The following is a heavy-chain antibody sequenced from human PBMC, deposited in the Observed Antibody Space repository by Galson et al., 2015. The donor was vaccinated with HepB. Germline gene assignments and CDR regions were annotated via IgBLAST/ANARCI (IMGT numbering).Heavy chain of an antibody. Sequence: SVKVSCKASGYTFTSYDINWVRQATGRGLEWMGWMNPNSGNTGYAQKFQGRVTMTRNTSISTAYMELSSLRSEDTAVYYCARGGLYSSGPGAYYFDYWGQGTLVTVSS. V-gene: IGHV1-8*01. D-gene: IGHD6-19*01. CDR1: GYTFTSYD. CDR3: ARGGLYSSGPGAYYFDY. J-gene: IGHJ4*02. CDR2: MNPNSGNT.